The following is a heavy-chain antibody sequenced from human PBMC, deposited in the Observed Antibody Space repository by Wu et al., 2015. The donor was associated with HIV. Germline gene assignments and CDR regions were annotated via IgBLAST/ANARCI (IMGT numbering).Heavy chain of an antibody. D-gene: IGHD5-12*01. J-gene: IGHJ6*02. CDR1: GDGFTSYA. Sequence: QAQLVQFGADMKKPGSSVRVSCKASGDGFTSYAVSWVRQAPGQGLEWMGGINPLFGTTKHVQRFQDRVTFSTDESKSTVYMELSSLRNEDTAVYYCARNTDSVATSLYSLGVWGQGTTVTVSS. V-gene: IGHV1-69*05. CDR3: ARNTDSVATSLYSLGV. CDR2: INPLFGTT.